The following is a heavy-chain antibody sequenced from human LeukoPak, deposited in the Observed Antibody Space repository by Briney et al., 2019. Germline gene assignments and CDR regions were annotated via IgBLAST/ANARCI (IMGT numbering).Heavy chain of an antibody. V-gene: IGHV4-34*01. Sequence: SETLSLTCAVYGGSFSGYYWSWIRQSPGKGLEWIGEINHSGSTNYNPSLKSRVTISVDTSKNQFSLKLSSVTAADTAVYYCARGGVGIAARRFDYWGQGTLVTVSS. CDR1: GGSFSGYY. CDR3: ARGGVGIAARRFDY. J-gene: IGHJ4*02. CDR2: INHSGST. D-gene: IGHD6-6*01.